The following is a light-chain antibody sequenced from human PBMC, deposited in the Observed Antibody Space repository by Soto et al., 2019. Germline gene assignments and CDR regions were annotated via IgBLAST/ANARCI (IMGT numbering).Light chain of an antibody. CDR1: QSISSW. CDR3: QQYSSHDLLT. Sequence: DIQMTQSPATLSASVGDRVTITCRASQSISSWLAWYQEKPGRAPKLLIYDASTLESGVPSRFSGSGSGTEFTLTISSLQPDDFATYYCQQYSSHDLLTFGGRTKVEIK. V-gene: IGKV1-5*01. CDR2: DAS. J-gene: IGKJ4*01.